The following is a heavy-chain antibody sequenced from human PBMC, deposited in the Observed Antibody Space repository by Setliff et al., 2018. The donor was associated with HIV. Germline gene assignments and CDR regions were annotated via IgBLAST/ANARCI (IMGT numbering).Heavy chain of an antibody. D-gene: IGHD4-4*01. CDR3: ARSATNYNYYYYGMDV. CDR2: TYYRSKWIN. J-gene: IGHJ6*02. Sequence: SQTLSLTCAISGDSVSSNNSTWNWIRQSPSRGLEWLGRTYYRSKWINNYALSVKGRFTISRDNSKKTLFLQMNSLRAEDTGVYYCARSATNYNYYYYGMDVWGQGTTVTVSS. V-gene: IGHV6-1*01. CDR1: GDSVSSNNST.